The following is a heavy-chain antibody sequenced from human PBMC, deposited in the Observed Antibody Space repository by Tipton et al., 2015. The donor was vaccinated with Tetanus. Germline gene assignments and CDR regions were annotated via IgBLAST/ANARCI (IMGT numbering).Heavy chain of an antibody. J-gene: IGHJ5*02. CDR1: GGSFSDYY. V-gene: IGHV4-34*01. Sequence: TLSLTCTVSGGSFSDYYWTWIRQSPGKGLEWIGEINHGGGSNYNPSLKRRVTLSLDTSKNHFSLRLSSVTAADTAMYYCAKDQGGGRVVRLNWFDPWGPGTLVTVSS. D-gene: IGHD6-6*01. CDR2: INHGGGS. CDR3: AKDQGGGRVVRLNWFDP.